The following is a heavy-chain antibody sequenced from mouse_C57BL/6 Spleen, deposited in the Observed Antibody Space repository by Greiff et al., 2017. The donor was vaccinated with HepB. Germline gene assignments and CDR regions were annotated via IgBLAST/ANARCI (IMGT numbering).Heavy chain of an antibody. V-gene: IGHV5-4*01. D-gene: IGHD1-1*01. Sequence: EVKVEESGGGLVKPGGSLKLSCAASGFTFSSYAMSWVRQTPEKRLEWVATISDGGSYTYYPDNVKGRFTISRDNAKNNLYLQMSHLKSEDTAMYYCARERAIPITTPGYFDYWGQGTTLTVSS. J-gene: IGHJ2*01. CDR2: ISDGGSYT. CDR3: ARERAIPITTPGYFDY. CDR1: GFTFSSYA.